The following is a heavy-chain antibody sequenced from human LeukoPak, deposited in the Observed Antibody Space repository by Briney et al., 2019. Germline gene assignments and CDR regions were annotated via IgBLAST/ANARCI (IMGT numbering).Heavy chain of an antibody. CDR3: ARGAYYYDSIH. V-gene: IGHV4-30-2*01. CDR1: GGSISSGGYY. J-gene: IGHJ4*02. D-gene: IGHD3-22*01. Sequence: PSETLSLTCTVSGGSISSGGYYWSWIRQPPGKGLEWIGYIYHSGSTYYNPSLKSRVTISVDRSKNQFSLKLSSVTAADTAVYYCARGAYYYDSIHWGQGTLVTVSS. CDR2: IYHSGST.